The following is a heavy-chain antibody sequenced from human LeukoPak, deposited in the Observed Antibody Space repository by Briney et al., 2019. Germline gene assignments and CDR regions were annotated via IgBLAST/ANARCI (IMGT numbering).Heavy chain of an antibody. D-gene: IGHD2-21*02. J-gene: IGHJ3*02. CDR2: ISSSSSYI. Sequence: GGSLRLSCAASGFTFSSYSMNWVRQAPGKGLEWVSSISSSSSYIYYADSVKGRFTISRDNAKNSLYLQMNSLRAEDAAVYYCARDSRYCGGDCYSGGAFDIWGQGTMVTVSS. CDR3: ARDSRYCGGDCYSGGAFDI. CDR1: GFTFSSYS. V-gene: IGHV3-21*01.